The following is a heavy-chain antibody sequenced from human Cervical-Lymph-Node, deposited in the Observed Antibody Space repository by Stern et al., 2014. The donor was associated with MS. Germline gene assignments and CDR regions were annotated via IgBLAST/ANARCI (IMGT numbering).Heavy chain of an antibody. CDR1: GFTFNDAW. V-gene: IGHV3-15*01. CDR3: VWGDY. CDR2: VKSKADCGTT. Sequence: EVQLVESGGGLVKPGGSLRLSCAASGFTFNDAWMPWVRQAPGKGLEWVGRVKSKADCGTTDYAAPVKGRFTISRDDSKKTVFLQMNSLRTEDTGVYFCVWGDYWGRGTLVTVSS. D-gene: IGHD3-16*01. J-gene: IGHJ4*02.